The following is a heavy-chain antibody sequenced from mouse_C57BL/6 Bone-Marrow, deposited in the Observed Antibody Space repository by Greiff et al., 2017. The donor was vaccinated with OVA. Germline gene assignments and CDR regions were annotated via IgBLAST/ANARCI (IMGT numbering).Heavy chain of an antibody. CDR2: ISNLAYSL. CDR3: ARGLRGYAMDY. Sequence: EVQVVESGGGLVQPGGSLKLSCAASGFTFSDYGMAWVRQAPRKGPEWVAFISNLAYSLYYADTVTGRFPISRENATNPLYQERSSMRSEDTAMYYCARGLRGYAMDYWGQGTSVTVSS. V-gene: IGHV5-15*01. CDR1: GFTFSDYG. J-gene: IGHJ4*01. D-gene: IGHD3-2*02.